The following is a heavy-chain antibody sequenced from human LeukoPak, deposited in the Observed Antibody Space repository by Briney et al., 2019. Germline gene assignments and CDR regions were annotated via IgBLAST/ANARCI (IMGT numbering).Heavy chain of an antibody. Sequence: SVKVSCKASGGTFSSYTVSWVRQAPGQGLEWMGTLMSIFGTTNYAQKFQGRVTISADESTSTDYMELSSLRSEDTAVYYCAGTLGYSYGRIDCWGQGTLVTVS. CDR3: AGTLGYSYGRIDC. CDR1: GGTFSSYT. CDR2: LMSIFGTT. J-gene: IGHJ4*02. D-gene: IGHD5-18*01. V-gene: IGHV1-69*13.